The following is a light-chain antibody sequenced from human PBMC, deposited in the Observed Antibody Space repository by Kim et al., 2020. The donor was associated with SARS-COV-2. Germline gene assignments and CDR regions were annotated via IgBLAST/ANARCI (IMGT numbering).Light chain of an antibody. V-gene: IGKV3-15*01. Sequence: VSPGDTATPSCRARQAVSNTVAWYQQKPGQPPRLLIYDASFRARGIPARFSGSGSGTGFTLTIISLQSDDFGVYYCQQYFGLPPFTFGQGTKLEI. CDR3: QQYFGLPPFT. CDR2: DAS. CDR1: QAVSNT. J-gene: IGKJ2*01.